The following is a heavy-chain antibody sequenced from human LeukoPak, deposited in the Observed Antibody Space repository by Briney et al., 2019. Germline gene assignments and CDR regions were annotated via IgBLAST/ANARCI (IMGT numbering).Heavy chain of an antibody. D-gene: IGHD6-25*01. CDR2: INPNSGGT. Sequence: ASVKVSCKASGYTFTGYYIQWVRQAPGQGLEWMGWINPNSGGTNYAQKFQGRVTMTRDTSISTAYMELSRLRSDDTAVYFCARDHCVSSGYYEDYYYGMDVWGRGTTVTVSS. J-gene: IGHJ6*02. CDR3: ARDHCVSSGYYEDYYYGMDV. V-gene: IGHV1-2*02. CDR1: GYTFTGYY.